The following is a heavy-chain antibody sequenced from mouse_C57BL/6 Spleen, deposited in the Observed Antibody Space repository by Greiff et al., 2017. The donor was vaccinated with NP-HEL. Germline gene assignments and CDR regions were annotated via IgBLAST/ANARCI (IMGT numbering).Heavy chain of an antibody. V-gene: IGHV1-82*01. Sequence: LVESGPELVKPGASVKISCKASGYAFSSSWMNWVKQRPGKGLEWIGRIYPGDGDTNYNGKFKGKATLTADKSSSTAYMQLSSLTSEDSAVYFCARSSGSNWYFDVWGTGTTVTVSS. CDR2: IYPGDGDT. CDR1: GYAFSSSW. CDR3: ARSSGSNWYFDV. D-gene: IGHD1-1*01. J-gene: IGHJ1*03.